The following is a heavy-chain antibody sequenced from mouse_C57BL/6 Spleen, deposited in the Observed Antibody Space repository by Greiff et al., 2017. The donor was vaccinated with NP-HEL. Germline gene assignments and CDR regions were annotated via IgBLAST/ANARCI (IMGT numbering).Heavy chain of an antibody. V-gene: IGHV1-66*01. D-gene: IGHD1-1*01. Sequence: QVQLQQSGPELVKPGASVKISCKASGYSFTSYYIHWVKQRPGQGLEWIGWIYPGSGNTKYNEKFKGKATLTADTSSSTAYMQLSSLTSEDSAVYYCARASITTVAEDYAMDYWGQGTSVTVSS. CDR1: GYSFTSYY. CDR2: IYPGSGNT. CDR3: ARASITTVAEDYAMDY. J-gene: IGHJ4*01.